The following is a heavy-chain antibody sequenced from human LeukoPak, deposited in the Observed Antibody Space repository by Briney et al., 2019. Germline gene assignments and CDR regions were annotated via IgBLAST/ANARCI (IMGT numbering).Heavy chain of an antibody. V-gene: IGHV4-59*12. Sequence: PSETLSLTCTVSGGSISSYYWSWIRQPPGKGLEWIGYIYYSGSTNYNPSLKSRVTISVDTSKNQFSLKLSSVTAADTAVYYCARWEWLGHYFDYWGQGTLVTVSS. CDR2: IYYSGST. CDR1: GGSISSYY. D-gene: IGHD6-19*01. J-gene: IGHJ4*02. CDR3: ARWEWLGHYFDY.